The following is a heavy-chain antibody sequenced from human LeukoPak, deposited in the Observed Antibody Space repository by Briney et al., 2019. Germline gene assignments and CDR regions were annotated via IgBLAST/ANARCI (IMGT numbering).Heavy chain of an antibody. CDR2: IRYDGSNK. Sequence: GGSLRLSCAASEFTFTTYSMARVRQAPGKGLEWVAFIRYDGSNKYYADSVKGRFTISRDNSKNTLYLQMNSLRAEDTAVYYCAKDPGYSYGSYYMDVWGKGTTVTVSS. V-gene: IGHV3-30*02. D-gene: IGHD5-18*01. CDR3: AKDPGYSYGSYYMDV. CDR1: EFTFTTYS. J-gene: IGHJ6*03.